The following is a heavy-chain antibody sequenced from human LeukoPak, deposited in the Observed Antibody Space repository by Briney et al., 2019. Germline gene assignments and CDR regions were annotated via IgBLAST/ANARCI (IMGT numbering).Heavy chain of an antibody. CDR1: GFTFSSYS. CDR2: VSSSSSYI. V-gene: IGHV3-21*01. CDR3: ARDTVLWSGQTYYYYGMDV. Sequence: GGSLRLSCAASGFTFSSYSMNWVRQAPGKGLEWVSSVSSSSSYIYYADSVKGRFTISRDNAKNSLYLQMNSLRAEDTAVYYCARDTVLWSGQTYYYYGMDVWGQGTTVTVSS. D-gene: IGHD3-3*01. J-gene: IGHJ6*02.